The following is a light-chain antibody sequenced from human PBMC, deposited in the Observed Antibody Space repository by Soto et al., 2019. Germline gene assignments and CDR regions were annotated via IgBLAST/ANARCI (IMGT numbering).Light chain of an antibody. CDR3: QQYNNWIT. Sequence: EIVLTQSPGTLSLSPGERASLSCRASQSVRSNLAWYQQKPGQAPRLLIYGASTRATGIPARFSGSGSGTEFTLTISSLQSEDFAVYYCQQYNNWITFGQGTRLEIK. CDR1: QSVRSN. CDR2: GAS. V-gene: IGKV3-15*01. J-gene: IGKJ5*01.